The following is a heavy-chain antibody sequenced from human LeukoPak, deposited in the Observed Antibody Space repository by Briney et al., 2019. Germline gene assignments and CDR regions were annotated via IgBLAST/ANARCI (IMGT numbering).Heavy chain of an antibody. CDR1: GFTVTSNY. Sequence: GGSLRLSCAASGFTVTSNYMSWVRQAPGKGLEWVSTIYGGGGTYYADSVKGRFTISRDISKNTLYLQMNSLRAEDTAVYYCAREDTYFFDYWGQGTLVTVSS. CDR2: IYGGGGT. V-gene: IGHV3-66*01. J-gene: IGHJ4*02. CDR3: AREDTYFFDY.